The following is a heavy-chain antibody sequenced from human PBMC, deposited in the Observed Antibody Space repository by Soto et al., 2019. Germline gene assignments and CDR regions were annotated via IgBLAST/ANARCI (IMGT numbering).Heavy chain of an antibody. CDR2: IYPGDSDT. Sequence: GESLKISCKGSGYSFTSYWIGWVRQMPGKGLEWMGIIYPGDSDTRYSPSFQGQVTISADKSISTAYLQWSSLKASDTAMYYCASWGAMVRGVIHDYYYYGMDVWGQGTTVTVSS. CDR3: ASWGAMVRGVIHDYYYYGMDV. D-gene: IGHD3-10*01. V-gene: IGHV5-51*03. J-gene: IGHJ6*02. CDR1: GYSFTSYW.